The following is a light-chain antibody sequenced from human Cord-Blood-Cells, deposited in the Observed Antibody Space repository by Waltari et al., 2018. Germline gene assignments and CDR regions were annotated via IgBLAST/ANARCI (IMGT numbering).Light chain of an antibody. Sequence: QSVLTQPPSASGTPGQRVTISCFGSISNIGSNYVYWYQQLPGTAPKLLIYRNNQRPSGVPDRFSGSKAGTSASLAISGLRSEDEADYYCAAWDDSLSGWVFGGGTKLTVL. CDR3: AAWDDSLSGWV. J-gene: IGLJ3*02. CDR2: RNN. CDR1: ISNIGSNY. V-gene: IGLV1-47*01.